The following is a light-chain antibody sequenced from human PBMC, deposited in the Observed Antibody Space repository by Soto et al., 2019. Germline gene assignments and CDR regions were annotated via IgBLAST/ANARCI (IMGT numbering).Light chain of an antibody. V-gene: IGLV2-8*01. CDR3: KSYAGSNTYV. CDR1: SSDIGVYDF. J-gene: IGLJ1*01. CDR2: QVN. Sequence: QSVLTQPPSASGSPGQSVTISCTGTSSDIGVYDFVSWYQQHPGKAPKVIIYQVNKRPSGVPDRFSGSKSGNTASLTVSGLQAADEADYFCKSYAGSNTYVFGTGTKVTVL.